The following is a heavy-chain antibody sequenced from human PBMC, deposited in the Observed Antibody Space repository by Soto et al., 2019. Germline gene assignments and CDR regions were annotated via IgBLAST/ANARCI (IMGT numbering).Heavy chain of an antibody. J-gene: IGHJ4*02. V-gene: IGHV1-69*01. CDR3: ARDRGAYCGGDCYFGY. D-gene: IGHD2-21*02. Sequence: QVQLVQSGAEVKKPGSSVKVSCKASGGTFSSYAISWVRQSPGQGLEWMGGIIPIFGTANYAQKFQGRVTITADESTSTAYMELSSLRAEDTAVYYCARDRGAYCGGDCYFGYWGQGPLVTVSS. CDR2: IIPIFGTA. CDR1: GGTFSSYA.